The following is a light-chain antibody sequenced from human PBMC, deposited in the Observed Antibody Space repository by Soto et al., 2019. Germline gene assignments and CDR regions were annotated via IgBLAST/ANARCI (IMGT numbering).Light chain of an antibody. CDR2: AAS. J-gene: IGKJ1*01. Sequence: IQKTQAPSSLSCSVRERITNHFRGSQNHSSYLNWYQQKPRKAPKLLIYAASSLQSGVPSRFSGSGSGTDFTLTISSLQPEDFATYYCQQSYSTPRTFGQGTKVEIK. V-gene: IGKV1-39*01. CDR1: QNHSSY. CDR3: QQSYSTPRT.